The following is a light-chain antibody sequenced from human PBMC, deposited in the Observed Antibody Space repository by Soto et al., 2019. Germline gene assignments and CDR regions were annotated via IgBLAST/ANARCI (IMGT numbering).Light chain of an antibody. J-gene: IGKJ1*01. Sequence: EIVMTQSPATLSVSTRERATLSCRASQSVSSTLAWYQQKPGQAPRLLIYAASTRATGIPARFSGSGSGTEFTLIISSLQAEDFAIYYCQQYGDWPRTFGQGTKVDIK. CDR3: QQYGDWPRT. CDR1: QSVSST. V-gene: IGKV3-15*01. CDR2: AAS.